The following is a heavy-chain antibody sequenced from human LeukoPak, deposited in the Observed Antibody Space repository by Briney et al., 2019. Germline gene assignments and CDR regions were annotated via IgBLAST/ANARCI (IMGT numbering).Heavy chain of an antibody. V-gene: IGHV3-23*01. CDR1: GFTFSIYA. D-gene: IGHD4-11*01. CDR3: AKDLSRTTVTTRLDY. CDR2: ISASGGST. Sequence: GGSLRLSCAASGFTFSIYAMTWVRQAPGKGLEWVSAISASGGSTYYADSVKGRFTISRDNSKNMLYLQMNSLRAEDTAVYYCAKDLSRTTVTTRLDYWGQRTLVTVSS. J-gene: IGHJ4*01.